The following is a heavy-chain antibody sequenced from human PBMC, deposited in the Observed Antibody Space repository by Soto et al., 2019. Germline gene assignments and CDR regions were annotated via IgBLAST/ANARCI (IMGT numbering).Heavy chain of an antibody. V-gene: IGHV4-59*08. CDR1: GGSISSYY. D-gene: IGHD2-15*01. J-gene: IGHJ4*02. CDR3: ARLAVKSVAAGLDY. Sequence: QVQLQESGPGLVKPSETLSLTCTVSGGSISSYYWSWIRQPPGKGLEWIGYIYYSGSTNYNPSLKSRVTISVDTSKNQFSLKLSSVTAADTAVYYCARLAVKSVAAGLDYWGQGTLVTVSS. CDR2: IYYSGST.